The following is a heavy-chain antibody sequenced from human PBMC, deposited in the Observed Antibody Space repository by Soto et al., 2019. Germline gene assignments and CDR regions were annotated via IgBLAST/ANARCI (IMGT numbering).Heavy chain of an antibody. V-gene: IGHV3-23*01. CDR1: GFTFSTYA. CDR3: AKASTYEYVWGSFRYYFDY. Sequence: TGGSLRLSCAASGFTFSTYAMSWVRQAPGKGLEWVSGISGSGDRTHYVDSVKGRFTISRDNSKNTLYLQMHSLRAEDTALYYCAKASTYEYVWGSFRYYFDYWGQGTLVTVSS. J-gene: IGHJ4*02. CDR2: ISGSGDRT. D-gene: IGHD3-16*02.